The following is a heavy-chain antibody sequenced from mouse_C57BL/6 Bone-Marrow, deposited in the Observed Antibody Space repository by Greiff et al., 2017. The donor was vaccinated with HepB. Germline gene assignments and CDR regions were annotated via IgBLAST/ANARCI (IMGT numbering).Heavy chain of an antibody. V-gene: IGHV1-9*01. CDR2: ILPGSGST. Sequence: QVQLKESGAELMKPGASVKLSCKATGYTFTGYWIEWVKQRPGHGLEWIGEILPGSGSTNYNEKFKGKATFTADTSSNTAYMQLSSLTTEDSALYYCARKSRIYDGYQDYFDYWGQGTTLTVSS. J-gene: IGHJ2*01. CDR3: ARKSRIYDGYQDYFDY. CDR1: GYTFTGYW. D-gene: IGHD2-3*01.